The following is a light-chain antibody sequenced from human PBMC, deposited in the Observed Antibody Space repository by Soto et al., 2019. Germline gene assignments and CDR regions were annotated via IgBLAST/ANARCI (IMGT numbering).Light chain of an antibody. CDR1: SDISLYNY. Sequence: QSALTQPPSASGSLGQSVTISCSGSDISLYNYVSWYQQVPGKAPKLLIFEVLKRPSGVPDRFSGSKSGSTAFLTVSGLQGEDEATYYCSSYAGRNTYVFGTGTKVTVL. V-gene: IGLV2-8*01. CDR3: SSYAGRNTYV. J-gene: IGLJ1*01. CDR2: EVL.